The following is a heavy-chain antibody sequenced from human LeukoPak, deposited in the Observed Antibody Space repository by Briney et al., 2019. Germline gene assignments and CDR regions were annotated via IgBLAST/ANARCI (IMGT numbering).Heavy chain of an antibody. Sequence: GGSLRLSCAASGFTFSSYAMSWVRQAPGKGLEWVSATSDSGANTYYAGSVKGRFTISRDNSKSTLYLQMDSLRAEDTAVYYCASPNSMAGTHYFHYWGQGTLVTVSS. J-gene: IGHJ4*02. CDR1: GFTFSSYA. V-gene: IGHV3-23*01. CDR3: ASPNSMAGTHYFHY. D-gene: IGHD6-19*01. CDR2: TSDSGANT.